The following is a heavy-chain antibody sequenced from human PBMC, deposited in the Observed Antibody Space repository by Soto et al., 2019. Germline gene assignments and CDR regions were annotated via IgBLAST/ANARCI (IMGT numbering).Heavy chain of an antibody. V-gene: IGHV5-10-1*01. J-gene: IGHJ6*02. CDR3: ASEYSSSSSYYYYGMDV. D-gene: IGHD6-6*01. Sequence: GESLKISCKGSGYSFTSYWISWVRQMPGKGLEWMGRIDPSDSYTNYSPSFQGHVTISADKSISTAYLQWSSLKASDTAMYYCASEYSSSSSYYYYGMDVWGQGTTGTV. CDR2: IDPSDSYT. CDR1: GYSFTSYW.